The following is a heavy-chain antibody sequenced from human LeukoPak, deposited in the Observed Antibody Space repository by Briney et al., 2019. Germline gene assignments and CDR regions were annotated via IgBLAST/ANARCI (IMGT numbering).Heavy chain of an antibody. V-gene: IGHV3-48*03. D-gene: IGHD5-12*01. CDR3: AREYGYDSYFDF. Sequence: GGSLRLSCEASGFTFRNYEFNWVRQAPGKGLEWVSYISSSAVTKKYADSVRGRFTISRDNAKNSLYLDMTSLRAEDTAVYYCAREYGYDSYFDFWGQGVLVSASS. CDR1: GFTFRNYE. J-gene: IGHJ4*02. CDR2: ISSSAVTK.